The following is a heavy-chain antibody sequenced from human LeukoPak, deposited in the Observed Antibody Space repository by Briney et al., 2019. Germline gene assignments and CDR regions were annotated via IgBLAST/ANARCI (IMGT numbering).Heavy chain of an antibody. CDR2: IYYSGST. CDR3: ARRECGGGSCYFDY. CDR1: GGSISSYY. Sequence: SETLSLTCTVAGGSISSYYWSWIRQPPGKGLGWIGYIYYSGSTNYNPSLKSRVTISVDTSKNQFSLKLSSVTAADTAVYYCARRECGGGSCYFDYWGQGTLVTVSS. D-gene: IGHD2-15*01. V-gene: IGHV4-59*08. J-gene: IGHJ4*02.